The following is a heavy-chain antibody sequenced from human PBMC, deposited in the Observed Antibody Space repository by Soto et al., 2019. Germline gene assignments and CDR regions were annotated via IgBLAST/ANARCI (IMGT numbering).Heavy chain of an antibody. V-gene: IGHV4-39*01. CDR2: IYYSGST. J-gene: IGHJ6*02. Sequence: PSETLSLTCTVSGDSSSTTSYYWGWIRQPPGKGLEWIGSIYYSGSTYYKQSLKNRVTISVDTSKNQLSLKLSSVTAADTAIYYCARLWRGYNSGWYAANFYYYGIDVWGPGTTVTVSS. D-gene: IGHD6-19*01. CDR1: GDSSSTTSYY. CDR3: ARLWRGYNSGWYAANFYYYGIDV.